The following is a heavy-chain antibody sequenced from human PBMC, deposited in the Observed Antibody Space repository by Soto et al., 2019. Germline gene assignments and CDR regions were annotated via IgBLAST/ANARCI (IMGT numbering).Heavy chain of an antibody. CDR1: GGSISSYY. V-gene: IGHV4-59*01. Sequence: SETLSLTCTVSGGSISSYYWSWIRQPPGKGLEWIGYIYYSGSTNYNPSLKSRVTISVDTSKNQFSLKLSSVTAADTAVYYCARDYGSGLQYKDYWGQGTLVTVSS. CDR2: IYYSGST. J-gene: IGHJ4*02. CDR3: ARDYGSGLQYKDY. D-gene: IGHD3-10*01.